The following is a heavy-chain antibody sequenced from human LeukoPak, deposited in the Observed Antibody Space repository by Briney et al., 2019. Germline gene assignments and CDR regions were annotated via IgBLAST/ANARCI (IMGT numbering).Heavy chain of an antibody. CDR2: RCYRGSI. CDR1: GGSINSSGYY. CDR3: ARHRAGYHVDW. Sequence: SETLSLTSTVSGGSINSSGYYSGSVRQPPGNGLERMGRRCYRGSIHYSPSHKTRVTIPVDTSKNQFSLKLSSVTAAQTAVYYCARHRAGYHVDWWGQGTLVTVSS. D-gene: IGHD3-9*01. V-gene: IGHV4-39*01. J-gene: IGHJ4*02.